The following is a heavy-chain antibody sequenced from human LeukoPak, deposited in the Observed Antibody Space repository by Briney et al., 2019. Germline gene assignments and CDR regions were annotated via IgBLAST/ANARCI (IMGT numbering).Heavy chain of an antibody. Sequence: GGSLRLSCAASGFTVSSDYMSWVRQAPGKGLEWVSIIYSGGSTYYADSVKGRFTISRDNSKNTLFLQMNSLRAEDTAVYYCARSDGYCAGGSCSPDYWGQGTLVTVSS. CDR2: IYSGGST. J-gene: IGHJ4*02. CDR3: ARSDGYCAGGSCSPDY. V-gene: IGHV3-53*01. D-gene: IGHD2-8*02. CDR1: GFTVSSDY.